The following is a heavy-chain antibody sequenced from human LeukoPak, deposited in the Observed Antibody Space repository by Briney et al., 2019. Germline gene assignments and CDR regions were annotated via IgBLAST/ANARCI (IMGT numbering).Heavy chain of an antibody. CDR3: ARARLVEDIVVVPAASSYYYMDV. V-gene: IGHV3-30-3*01. Sequence: LSLTCTVSGYSISSGYYWGWVRQAPGKGLEWVTVISFDGSNKYYADSVKGRFTISRDNSKNTMYLQMNSLRAEDTAVYYCARARLVEDIVVVPAASSYYYMDVWGKGTTVTVSS. CDR2: ISFDGSNK. D-gene: IGHD2-2*01. J-gene: IGHJ6*03. CDR1: GYSISSGY.